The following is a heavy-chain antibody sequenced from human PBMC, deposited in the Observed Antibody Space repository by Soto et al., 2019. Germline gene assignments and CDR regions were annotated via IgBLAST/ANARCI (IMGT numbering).Heavy chain of an antibody. Sequence: SETRSLTCTVSGGSISSFYWSWIRQPAGKGLERIGRIYSGWRNNYNPSLKSRVTMSVDTSKNQFSLRLSSVTAADTAMYYCARGSSWWDYWGQGTLVSVSS. CDR2: IYSGWRN. V-gene: IGHV4-4*07. CDR3: ARGSSWWDY. CDR1: GGSISSFY. D-gene: IGHD6-13*01. J-gene: IGHJ4*02.